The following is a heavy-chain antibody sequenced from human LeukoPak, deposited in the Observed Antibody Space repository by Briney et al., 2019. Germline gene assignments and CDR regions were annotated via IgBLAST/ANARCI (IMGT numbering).Heavy chain of an antibody. CDR3: ARGHTYYYDSSGYTYWFDP. D-gene: IGHD3-22*01. V-gene: IGHV4-39*01. CDR2: ICYSGST. CDR1: GGSISSSSYY. Sequence: SETLSLTCTVSGGSISSSSYYWGWIRQPPGKGLEWIGSICYSGSTYYNPSLKSRVTISVDTSKNQFSLKLSSVTAADTAVYYCARGHTYYYDSSGYTYWFDPWGQGTLVAVSS. J-gene: IGHJ5*02.